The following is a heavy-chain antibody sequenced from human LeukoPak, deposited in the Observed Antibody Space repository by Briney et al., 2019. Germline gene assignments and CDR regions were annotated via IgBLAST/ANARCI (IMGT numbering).Heavy chain of an antibody. CDR2: ISGSGGST. V-gene: IGHV3-23*01. J-gene: IGHJ4*02. D-gene: IGHD3-22*01. Sequence: GGSLRLSCAASGFTFINFWMTWVRQAPGKGLEWVSAISGSGGSTYYADSVKGRFTISRDNSKNTLYLQMNSLRAEDTAVYYCAKGDYDSSGYVLFDYWGQGTLVTVSS. CDR3: AKGDYDSSGYVLFDY. CDR1: GFTFINFW.